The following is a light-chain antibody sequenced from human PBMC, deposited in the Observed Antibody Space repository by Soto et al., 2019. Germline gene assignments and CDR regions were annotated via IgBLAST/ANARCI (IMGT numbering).Light chain of an antibody. J-gene: IGKJ1*01. Sequence: DIQMTQSPSTLSASVGDRVTITCRASQSISSWLAWYQQKPGKAPKLLIYKASSLESGVPSRFSGSGSGTDFTLTISSLQPDDFATYYFQQYNSYPRTFGQGTKVEIK. CDR1: QSISSW. CDR2: KAS. V-gene: IGKV1-5*03. CDR3: QQYNSYPRT.